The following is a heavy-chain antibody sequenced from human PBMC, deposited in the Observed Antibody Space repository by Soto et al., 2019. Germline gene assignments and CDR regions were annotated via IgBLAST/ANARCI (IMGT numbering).Heavy chain of an antibody. CDR1: GGSISSSSYY. Sequence: PSETLSLTCTVSGGSISSSSYYWGWIRQPPGKGLEWIGSISYSGSTYYNPSLKSRVTISVDTSKNQFSLKLSSVTAADTAVYYCASLANSGSYYYYYGMDVWGQGTTVTVSS. D-gene: IGHD1-26*01. J-gene: IGHJ6*02. CDR3: ASLANSGSYYYYYGMDV. CDR2: ISYSGST. V-gene: IGHV4-39*01.